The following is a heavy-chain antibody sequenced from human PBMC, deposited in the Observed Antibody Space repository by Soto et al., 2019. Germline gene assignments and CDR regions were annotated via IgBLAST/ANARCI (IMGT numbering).Heavy chain of an antibody. D-gene: IGHD2-2*01. CDR3: ARGSVVVPAAVHPPEPFDI. Sequence: ASVKVSCKASGYTFTSYDINWVRQATGQGLEWMGWMNPNSGNTGYAQKFQGRVTMTRNTSISTAYMGLSSLRSEDTAVYYCARGSVVVPAAVHPPEPFDIWGQGTMVTVSS. CDR1: GYTFTSYD. J-gene: IGHJ3*02. V-gene: IGHV1-8*01. CDR2: MNPNSGNT.